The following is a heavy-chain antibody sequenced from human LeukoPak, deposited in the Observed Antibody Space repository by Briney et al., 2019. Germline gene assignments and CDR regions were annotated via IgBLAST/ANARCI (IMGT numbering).Heavy chain of an antibody. CDR1: GGSFSGYY. CDR3: ARGPEYCGGDCYNDY. D-gene: IGHD2-21*02. CDR2: INHSGST. J-gene: IGHJ4*02. V-gene: IGHV4-34*01. Sequence: SETLSLTCAVYGGSFSGYYWSWIRQPPGKGLEWIGEINHSGSTNYNPSLKGRVTISVDTSKNQFSLKLSSVTAADTAVYYCARGPEYCGGDCYNDYWGQGTLVTVSS.